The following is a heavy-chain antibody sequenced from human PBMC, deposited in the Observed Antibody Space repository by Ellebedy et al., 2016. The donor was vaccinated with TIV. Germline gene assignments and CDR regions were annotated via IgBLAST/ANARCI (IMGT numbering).Heavy chain of an antibody. J-gene: IGHJ4*02. CDR1: GYTFTSYG. Sequence: ASVKVSCXASGYTFTSYGISWVRQAPGQGLEWMGIINPSGGSTSYAQKFQGRVTMTRDTSTSTVYMELSSLRSEDTAVYYCARDGIAAAGTGDYWGQGTLVTVSS. D-gene: IGHD6-13*01. CDR2: INPSGGST. CDR3: ARDGIAAAGTGDY. V-gene: IGHV1-46*03.